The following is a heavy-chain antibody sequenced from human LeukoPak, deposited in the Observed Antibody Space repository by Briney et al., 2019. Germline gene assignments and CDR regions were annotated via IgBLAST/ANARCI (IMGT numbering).Heavy chain of an antibody. CDR3: ARCVAVAAWFDP. CDR1: GGSISAYY. CDR2: TYYSGST. V-gene: IGHV4-59*08. D-gene: IGHD6-19*01. J-gene: IGHJ5*02. Sequence: PSETLSLTCTVSGGSISAYYWYWIRQPPGKGLEWIGYTYYSGSTKYNPSLKSRVTISVDTSKTQFSLRLSSVTAADTAVYYCARCVAVAAWFDPWGQGTLVTVSS.